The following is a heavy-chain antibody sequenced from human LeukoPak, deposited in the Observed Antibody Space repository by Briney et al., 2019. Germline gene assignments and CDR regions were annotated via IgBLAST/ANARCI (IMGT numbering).Heavy chain of an antibody. CDR3: ARLNSGDAFDI. CDR2: ISGSGGST. Sequence: GGSLRLSCAASGFTFSSYAMSWVRQAPGKGLEWVSAISGSGGSTYYADSVKGRITISRDNAKNSLYLQMNSLRAEDTAVYYCARLNSGDAFDIWGQGTMVTVSS. V-gene: IGHV3-23*01. D-gene: IGHD4-23*01. J-gene: IGHJ3*02. CDR1: GFTFSSYA.